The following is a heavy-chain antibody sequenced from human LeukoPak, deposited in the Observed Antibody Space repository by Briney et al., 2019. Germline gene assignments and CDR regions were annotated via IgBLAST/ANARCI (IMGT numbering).Heavy chain of an antibody. D-gene: IGHD4-17*01. J-gene: IGHJ4*02. CDR1: GYTFTGYY. CDR3: ARNPIYGDYFDYFDY. Sequence: ASVKVSCKASGYTFTGYYMHWVRQAPGQGLEWMGWINPNSGGTSYAQKFQGRVTMTRDTSTSTVYMELSSLRSEDTAVYYCARNPIYGDYFDYFDYWGQGTLVTVSS. CDR2: INPNSGGT. V-gene: IGHV1-2*02.